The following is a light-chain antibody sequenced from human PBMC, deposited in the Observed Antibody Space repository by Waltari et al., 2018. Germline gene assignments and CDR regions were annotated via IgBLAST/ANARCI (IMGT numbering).Light chain of an antibody. J-gene: IGKJ1*01. CDR3: QQYNNWPPWT. V-gene: IGKV3D-15*01. CDR2: DAS. CDR1: QTVTTK. Sequence: ETVMTQSPDTLSVSPGERVTVSCRASQTVTTKLAWYQQKAGQAPRLLIYDASTRATGIPARFSGSGSGTEFTLTINSLQSEDSAVYFCQQYNNWPPWTFGQGTKVDIK.